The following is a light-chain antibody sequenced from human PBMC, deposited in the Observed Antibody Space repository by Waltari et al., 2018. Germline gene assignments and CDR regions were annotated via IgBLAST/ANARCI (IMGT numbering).Light chain of an antibody. V-gene: IGKV3-20*01. J-gene: IGKJ1*01. CDR1: QSVSRA. Sequence: EIVLTQSPGTLPLSLGERAAISCRASQSVSRALTLYQQKPGQAPRPLIYGSATRATGIPDRFSGSGSRTDFRLTISRLEPDDFAVYYCQHYLRLPVTFGQGTTLEI. CDR2: GSA. CDR3: QHYLRLPVT.